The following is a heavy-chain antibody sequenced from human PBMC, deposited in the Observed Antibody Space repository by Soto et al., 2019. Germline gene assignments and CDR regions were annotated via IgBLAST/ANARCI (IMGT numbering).Heavy chain of an antibody. CDR2: LSGSGGST. CDR1: GFTFSNYG. CDR3: AKYARVRLTTGFDS. Sequence: GGSLRLSCAASGFTFSNYGMSWVRQAPEKGLELVSSLSGSGGSTYYADSVKGRFTISRDNSKDTLYLQMNNLRAEDTAIFYCAKYARVRLTTGFDSWGQGTLVTVSS. J-gene: IGHJ4*02. D-gene: IGHD4-17*01. V-gene: IGHV3-23*01.